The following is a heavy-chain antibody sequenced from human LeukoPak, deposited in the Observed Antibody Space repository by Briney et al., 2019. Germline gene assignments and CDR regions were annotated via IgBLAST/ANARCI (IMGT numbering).Heavy chain of an antibody. D-gene: IGHD2-15*01. J-gene: IGHJ4*02. CDR3: AKGCGDSCYSDFDN. CDR2: IRGSGSNT. V-gene: IGHV3-23*01. CDR1: GFTFSSYS. Sequence: PGGSLRLSCAASGFTFSSYSMNWVRQAPGKGLQWVSTIRGSGSNTYYADSVKGRFTISRDNSKNTLYLRMNSLRAEDTAVYYCAKGCGDSCYSDFDNWGQGTLVTVSS.